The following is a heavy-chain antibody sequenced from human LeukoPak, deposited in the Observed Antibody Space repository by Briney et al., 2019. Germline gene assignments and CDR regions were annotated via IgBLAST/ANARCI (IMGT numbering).Heavy chain of an antibody. Sequence: QTGGSLRLSCAASGFTFSTYAMTWVRQAPGKGLEWVSGISAGGDRTYYADSVKGRFTISRDNSKNTLYLQMNSLRAEDTAEYYCARSTVGTSCCTAVDYWGQGTLVPVSS. CDR2: ISAGGDRT. V-gene: IGHV3-23*01. J-gene: IGHJ4*02. CDR1: GFTFSTYA. CDR3: ARSTVGTSCCTAVDY. D-gene: IGHD1-26*01.